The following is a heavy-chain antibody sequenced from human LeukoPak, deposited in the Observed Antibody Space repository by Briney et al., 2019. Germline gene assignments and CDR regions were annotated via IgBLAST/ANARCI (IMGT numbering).Heavy chain of an antibody. J-gene: IGHJ4*02. Sequence: SETLSLTCTVSGVSISSSSYYWGWIRQPPGKGLEWIGSIYYSGSTYYNPSLKRRVTISVDTSKNQFSLKLSSVTAADTAVYYCASRLVGATVDYWGQGTLVTVSS. D-gene: IGHD1-26*01. CDR3: ASRLVGATVDY. V-gene: IGHV4-39*01. CDR2: IYYSGST. CDR1: GVSISSSSYY.